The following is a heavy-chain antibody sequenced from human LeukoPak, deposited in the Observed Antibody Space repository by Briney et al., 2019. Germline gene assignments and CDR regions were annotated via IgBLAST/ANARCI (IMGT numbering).Heavy chain of an antibody. Sequence: SETLSLTCTVSGGSISSYYGSWIRQPPGKGLEWIGYISDIGITNYNPSLKSRVTMSVDTSKNQFSLKLSSVTAADTAVYYCARGQEEWELLQRAVHFDYWGQGTLVTVSS. CDR3: ARGQEEWELLQRAVHFDY. D-gene: IGHD1-26*01. CDR1: GGSISSYY. V-gene: IGHV4-59*12. J-gene: IGHJ4*02. CDR2: ISDIGIT.